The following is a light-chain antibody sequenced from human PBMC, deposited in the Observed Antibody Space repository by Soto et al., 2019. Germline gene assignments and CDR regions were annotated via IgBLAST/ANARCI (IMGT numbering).Light chain of an antibody. J-gene: IGLJ1*01. V-gene: IGLV2-14*01. CDR3: SSYTSSSTHYV. Sequence: QSVLTQPASASGSPGQSITISCTGTSSDVGGYNYVSWNQQHPGKAPKLMIYGVSNRPSGVSNRFSGSKSGNTASLTISGLQAEDEADYYCSSYTSSSTHYVFGTGTKVTVL. CDR2: GVS. CDR1: SSDVGGYNY.